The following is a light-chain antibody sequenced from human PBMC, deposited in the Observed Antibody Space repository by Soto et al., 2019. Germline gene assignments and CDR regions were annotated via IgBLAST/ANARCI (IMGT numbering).Light chain of an antibody. V-gene: IGKV3-20*01. Sequence: EIGLTQSAYTLALSPGEGGALSCLSSQRVRSSNLAWDRQKPGKDPRLLIYGASNRAPGIPDRFSGSRSGADVTLTISRQEPEAFAVYYCQPYCSSGTFGRGTKVDNK. CDR2: GAS. J-gene: IGKJ4*02. CDR3: QPYCSSGT. CDR1: QRVRSSN.